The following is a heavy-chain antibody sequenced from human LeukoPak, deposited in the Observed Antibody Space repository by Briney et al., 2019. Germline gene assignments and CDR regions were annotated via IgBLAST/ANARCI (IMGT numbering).Heavy chain of an antibody. Sequence: HPGGSLRLSCAASGFTFSSYGMHWVRQAPGKGLEWVAFIRYDGSNKYYADSVKGRFTISRDNSKNTLYLQMNSLRAEDTAVYYCAKDGLAAAGTGVEIDYWGQGTLVTVSS. CDR1: GFTFSSYG. CDR3: AKDGLAAAGTGVEIDY. D-gene: IGHD6-13*01. V-gene: IGHV3-30*02. CDR2: IRYDGSNK. J-gene: IGHJ4*02.